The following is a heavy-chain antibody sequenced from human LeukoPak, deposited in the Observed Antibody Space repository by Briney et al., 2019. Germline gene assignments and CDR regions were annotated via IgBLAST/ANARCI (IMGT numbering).Heavy chain of an antibody. CDR2: IYTSGST. Sequence: SETLSLTCTVSGGSISSYYWSWIRQPPGEGLEWIGYIYTSGSTNYNPSLKSRVTISVDTSKNQFSLKLSSVTAADTAVYYCARHGDGYNYEDGWFDPWGQGTLVTVSS. V-gene: IGHV4-4*09. J-gene: IGHJ5*02. CDR1: GGSISSYY. CDR3: ARHGDGYNYEDGWFDP. D-gene: IGHD5-24*01.